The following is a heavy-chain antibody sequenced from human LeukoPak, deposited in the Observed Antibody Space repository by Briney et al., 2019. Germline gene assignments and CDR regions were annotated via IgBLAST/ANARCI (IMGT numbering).Heavy chain of an antibody. CDR1: GFTFDDYA. D-gene: IGHD3-16*01. CDR3: AKDIGHWGIFDY. J-gene: IGHJ4*02. Sequence: GGSLRLSCAASGFTFDDYAIHWVRQAPGKGVEWVSLISGDGGSTYYADSVKGRFTISRDNSRNSLYLQMNSLRTEDSALYYCAKDIGHWGIFDYWGQGTLVTVSS. V-gene: IGHV3-43*02. CDR2: ISGDGGST.